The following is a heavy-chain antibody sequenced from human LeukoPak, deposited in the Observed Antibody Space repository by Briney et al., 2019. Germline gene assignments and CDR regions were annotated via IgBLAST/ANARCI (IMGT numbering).Heavy chain of an antibody. CDR1: GGSISSYY. CDR2: IYTSGST. J-gene: IGHJ5*02. D-gene: IGHD3-22*01. V-gene: IGHV4-4*07. CDR3: ARATYYYDSSGYQTSYYWFDP. Sequence: SETLSLTCTVSGGSISSYYWSWIRQPAGKGLEWIGRIYTSGSTNYNPSLKSRVTMSVDTSKNQFSLKLSSVTAADTAVYYCARATYYYDSSGYQTSYYWFDPWGQGTLVTVSS.